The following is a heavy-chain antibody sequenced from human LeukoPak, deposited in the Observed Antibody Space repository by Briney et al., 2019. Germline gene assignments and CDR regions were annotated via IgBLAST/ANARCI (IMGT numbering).Heavy chain of an antibody. CDR2: IYYGGST. CDR1: GGSISSSSYY. V-gene: IGHV4-39*07. CDR3: ARDAGHQLSRRNYYAMDV. D-gene: IGHD2-2*01. J-gene: IGHJ6*02. Sequence: SETLSPTCTVSGGSISSSSYYWAWIRQPPGKGLEWIGSIYYGGSTYYNSSLKSRVTISVDISKNQFSLKVSPVTAADTAVYYCARDAGHQLSRRNYYAMDVWGQGTTVTVSS.